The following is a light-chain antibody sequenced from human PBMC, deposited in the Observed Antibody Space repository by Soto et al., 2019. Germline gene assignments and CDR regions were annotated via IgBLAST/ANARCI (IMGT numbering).Light chain of an antibody. J-gene: IGKJ2*01. CDR2: DAS. CDR1: QDISKY. V-gene: IGKV1-33*01. CDR3: QQYDNLPPYT. Sequence: DIQMTQSPSSLSASVGDRVTITCQASQDISKYLNWYQQKPGKAPKLLIYDASNLETGVPSRFSGSGSGTDFTFTISSLQPEGIATYYCQQYDNLPPYTFGQGTKLEIK.